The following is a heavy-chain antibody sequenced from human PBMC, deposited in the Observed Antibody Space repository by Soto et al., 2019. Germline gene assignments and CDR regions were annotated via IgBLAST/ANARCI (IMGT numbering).Heavy chain of an antibody. D-gene: IGHD2-15*01. CDR1: GSSISSSGYY. CDR3: ARLQSRQLVDY. V-gene: IGHV4-39*01. J-gene: IGHJ4*02. CDR2: MYYGVST. Sequence: QLQVQESGPGLVKPSETLSLTCTVSGSSISSSGYYWGWIRQPPGKGLEWIGSMYYGVSTYYNPSLKSRVTVSVDASKNQFTLNLSAVTAADTAVYYCARLQSRQLVDYWGQGNMVTVSS.